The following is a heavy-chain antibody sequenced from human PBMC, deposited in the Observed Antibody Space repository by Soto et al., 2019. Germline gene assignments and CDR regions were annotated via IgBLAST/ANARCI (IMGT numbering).Heavy chain of an antibody. D-gene: IGHD6-19*01. CDR2: IYYSGST. CDR1: GGSISSGDYY. Sequence: SETLSLTCTVSGGSISSGDYYWSWIRQPPGKGLEWIGYIYYSGSTYYNPSLKSRVTISADTSKNQFSLKLSSVTAADTAVYYCAREVEESGWYDYWGQGTLVTVS. V-gene: IGHV4-30-4*01. J-gene: IGHJ4*02. CDR3: AREVEESGWYDY.